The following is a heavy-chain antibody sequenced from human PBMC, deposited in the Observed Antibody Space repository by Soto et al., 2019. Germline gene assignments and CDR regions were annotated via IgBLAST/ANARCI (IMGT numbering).Heavy chain of an antibody. V-gene: IGHV1-8*01. J-gene: IGHJ5*02. D-gene: IGHD1-1*01. Sequence: SVKVSCKVSGYTFPSYEINWVRPATGQGLEWMGWMNPNSGNTCYAQKFQGRVTMTRSTSLSTAYMELSSLRSEDTAVDYCASRPTGSNGFDRWGQGTLVTVSS. CDR2: MNPNSGNT. CDR1: GYTFPSYE. CDR3: ASRPTGSNGFDR.